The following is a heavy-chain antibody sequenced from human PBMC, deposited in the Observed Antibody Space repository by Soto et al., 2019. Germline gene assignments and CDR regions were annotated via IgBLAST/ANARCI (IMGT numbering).Heavy chain of an antibody. CDR2: ISYDGSNK. D-gene: IGHD6-19*01. J-gene: IGHJ1*01. CDR1: GFTFSSYG. CDR3: AKVRPGAVAGYEYSQH. Sequence: QVQLVESGGGVVQPGRSLRLSCAASGFTFSSYGMHWVRQAPGKGLEWVAVISYDGSNKYYADSVKGRFTISRDNSKNTLYLQMNSLRAEDTAVYYCAKVRPGAVAGYEYSQHWGQGTLVTVSS. V-gene: IGHV3-30*18.